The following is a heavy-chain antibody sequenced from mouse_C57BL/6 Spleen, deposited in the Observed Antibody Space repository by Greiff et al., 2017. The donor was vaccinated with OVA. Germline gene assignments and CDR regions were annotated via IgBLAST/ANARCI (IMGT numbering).Heavy chain of an antibody. Sequence: QVQLQQSGAELMKPGASVKLSCKATGYTFTGSWIEWVKQRPGHGLEWIGEIIPGSGSTKYYEKFTGKATFTADTSSNRADMQHSSLTTEDSASNYCSRDWGDYWGQGTLVTVSA. CDR1: GYTFTGSW. CDR3: SRDWGDY. D-gene: IGHD4-1*01. CDR2: IIPGSGST. V-gene: IGHV1-9*01. J-gene: IGHJ3*01.